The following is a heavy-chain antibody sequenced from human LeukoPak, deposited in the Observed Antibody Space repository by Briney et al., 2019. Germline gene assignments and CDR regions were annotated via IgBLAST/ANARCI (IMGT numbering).Heavy chain of an antibody. D-gene: IGHD6-6*01. V-gene: IGHV1-18*01. J-gene: IGHJ4*02. Sequence: ASVKVSCKASGYTFTSYGISWVRQAPGQGLEWMGWISAYNGNTSYAQKLQGRVTMTTDTSTSTAYMELRSLRSDDTAVYYCARDYFPLAARPEAVDYWGQGTLVTVSS. CDR1: GYTFTSYG. CDR2: ISAYNGNT. CDR3: ARDYFPLAARPEAVDY.